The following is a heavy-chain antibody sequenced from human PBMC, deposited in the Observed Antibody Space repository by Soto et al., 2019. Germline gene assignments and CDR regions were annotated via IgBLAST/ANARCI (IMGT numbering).Heavy chain of an antibody. CDR2: IKSKTDGGTT. Sequence: GGSLRLSCAASGFTFSNAWMNWVRQAPGKGLEWVGRIKSKTDGGTTDYAAPVKGRFTISRDDSKNTLYLQMNSLKTEDTAVYYCTTYVWFGELDYFDYWGQGTLVTVSS. CDR3: TTYVWFGELDYFDY. CDR1: GFTFSNAW. J-gene: IGHJ4*02. D-gene: IGHD3-10*01. V-gene: IGHV3-15*07.